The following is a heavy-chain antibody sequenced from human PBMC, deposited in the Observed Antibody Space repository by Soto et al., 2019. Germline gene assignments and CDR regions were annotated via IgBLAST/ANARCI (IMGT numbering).Heavy chain of an antibody. CDR3: AREGSGWFHDAFDI. D-gene: IGHD6-19*01. J-gene: IGHJ3*02. Sequence: SETLSLTCTVSGGSISSGGYYWSWIRQHPGKGLEWIGYIYYSGSTYYNPSLKSRVTISVDTSKNQFSLKLSSVTAADTAVYYCAREGSGWFHDAFDIWGQGTMVTVS. V-gene: IGHV4-31*03. CDR1: GGSISSGGYY. CDR2: IYYSGST.